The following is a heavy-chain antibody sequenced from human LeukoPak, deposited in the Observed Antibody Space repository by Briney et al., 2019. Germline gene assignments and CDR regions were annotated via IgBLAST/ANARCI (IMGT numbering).Heavy chain of an antibody. D-gene: IGHD5-12*01. CDR2: IYYSGST. CDR1: GGSISSYY. J-gene: IGHJ3*02. Sequence: SETLSLTCTVSGGSISSYYWSWIRQSPGKGLEWIGYIYYSGSTYYNPSLKSRVTISVDTSKNQFSLKLSSVTAADTAVYYCARSRETYEAFDIWGQGTMVTVSS. V-gene: IGHV4-59*12. CDR3: ARSRETYEAFDI.